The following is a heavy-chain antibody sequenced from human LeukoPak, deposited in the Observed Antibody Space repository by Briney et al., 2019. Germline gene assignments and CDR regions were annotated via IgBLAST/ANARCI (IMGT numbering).Heavy chain of an antibody. V-gene: IGHV3-23*01. CDR3: AMRPADCSSSSCPTINRYYYGMDV. CDR1: GFTFRDYA. CDR2: ISGNGGST. Sequence: GGSLRLSCAASGFTFRDYAMSWVRQAPGKGLEWVSAISGNGGSTYYADSVKGRFTISRDNSKNTLHLQLNSPRDEDTAMYYCAMRPADCSSSSCPTINRYYYGMDVWGQGTTVIVSS. D-gene: IGHD2-15*01. J-gene: IGHJ6*02.